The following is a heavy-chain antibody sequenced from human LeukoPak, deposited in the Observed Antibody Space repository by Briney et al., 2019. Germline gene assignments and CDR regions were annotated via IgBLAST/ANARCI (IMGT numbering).Heavy chain of an antibody. J-gene: IGHJ4*02. D-gene: IGHD3-22*01. Sequence: SETLSLTCTVSGGSISSSSYYWGWIRQPPGKGLDWIGSIYYSGSTYYNPSLKSRFTISVDTSKNQFSLKLSSVTAADTAVYYCVNYYDNSDYQQPNHFDYWGQGTLVTVSS. CDR2: IYYSGST. CDR3: VNYYDNSDYQQPNHFDY. V-gene: IGHV4-39*01. CDR1: GGSISSSSYY.